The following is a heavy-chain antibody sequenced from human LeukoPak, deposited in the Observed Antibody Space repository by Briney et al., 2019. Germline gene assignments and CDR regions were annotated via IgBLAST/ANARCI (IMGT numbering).Heavy chain of an antibody. CDR3: ARDIWFGELSVDY. D-gene: IGHD3-10*01. CDR1: GFTFSSYG. V-gene: IGHV3-33*01. J-gene: IGHJ4*02. CDR2: IWYDGSNK. Sequence: GGSLRLSCAASGFTFSSYGMRWVRQAPGKGLEWVAVIWYDGSNKYYADSVKGRFTISRDNSKNTLYLQMNSLRAEDTAVYYCARDIWFGELSVDYWGQGTLVTVSS.